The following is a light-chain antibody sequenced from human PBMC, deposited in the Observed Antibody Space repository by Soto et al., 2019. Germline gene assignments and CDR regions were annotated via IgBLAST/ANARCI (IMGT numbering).Light chain of an antibody. J-gene: IGKJ4*01. Sequence: DIQMTQSPSSLSASVGVRVTITCRSSQTISTYLNWYQQKPGRAPKLLIYAASNLQSGVPSRFSGSGSGTDFTLTISSLQPEDCATYYCQQSYSTPLTFGGGTKVEIK. CDR1: QTISTY. V-gene: IGKV1-39*01. CDR2: AAS. CDR3: QQSYSTPLT.